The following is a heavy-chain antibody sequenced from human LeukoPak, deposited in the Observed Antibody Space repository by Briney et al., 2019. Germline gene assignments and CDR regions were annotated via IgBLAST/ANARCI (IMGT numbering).Heavy chain of an antibody. D-gene: IGHD6-13*01. J-gene: IGHJ4*02. CDR1: GFTFSSYS. CDR3: AERSSSGWYMDY. V-gene: IGHV3-21*04. CDR2: ISSSSSYI. Sequence: PGGSLRLSCAASGFTFSSYSMNWVRQAPGKGLEWVSSISSSSSYIYYADSVKGRFTISRDNSKNTLYLQMNSLRAEDTAVYYCAERSSSGWYMDYWGPGTLVTVSS.